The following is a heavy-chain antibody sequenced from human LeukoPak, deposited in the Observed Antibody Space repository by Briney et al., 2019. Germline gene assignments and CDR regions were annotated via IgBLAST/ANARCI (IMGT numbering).Heavy chain of an antibody. J-gene: IGHJ4*02. V-gene: IGHV3-33*01. D-gene: IGHD1-1*01. CDR1: GFTFSIHG. Sequence: GGSLRLSCAASGFTFSIHGMHWVRQAPGKGLEWVAIIWHDGSNEYYEDSVKGRFTISRDNSKNTVYLQMDSLRAEDTAVYYCERNNWNSRTQRWFYFDFWGQGTLVTVSS. CDR3: ERNNWNSRTQRWFYFDF. CDR2: IWHDGSNE.